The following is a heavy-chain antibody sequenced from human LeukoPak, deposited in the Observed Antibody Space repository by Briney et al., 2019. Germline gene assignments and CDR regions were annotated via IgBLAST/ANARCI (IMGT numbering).Heavy chain of an antibody. Sequence: ASVKVSCKASGYTFTGYYMHWVRQAPGQGLEWMGWINPNSGGTNCAQKFQGRVTMTRDTSISTAYMELSRLRSDDTAVYYCARANDNYYYYYMDVWGKGTTVTISS. CDR2: INPNSGGT. CDR1: GYTFTGYY. D-gene: IGHD3-9*01. J-gene: IGHJ6*03. CDR3: ARANDNYYYYYMDV. V-gene: IGHV1-2*02.